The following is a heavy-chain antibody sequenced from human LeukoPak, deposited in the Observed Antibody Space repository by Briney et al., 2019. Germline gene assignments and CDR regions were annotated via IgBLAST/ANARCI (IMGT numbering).Heavy chain of an antibody. CDR3: ASAKYEMLTGAFDP. V-gene: IGHV5-51*01. CDR2: IYPGDSDT. J-gene: IGHJ5*02. CDR1: GYSFTSYW. D-gene: IGHD3-9*01. Sequence: GESLKISCQGSGYSFTSYWIGWVRQMPGKGLDWMGIIYPGDSDTRYSPSFQGRVTISADKSISTAYLQWSSLKASHTAMYYCASAKYEMLTGAFDPWGQGTLVTVSS.